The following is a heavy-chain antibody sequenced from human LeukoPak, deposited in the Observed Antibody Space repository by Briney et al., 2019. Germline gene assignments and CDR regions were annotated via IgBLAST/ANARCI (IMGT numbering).Heavy chain of an antibody. CDR2: ISWNSHSI. Sequence: GGSLRLSCAASGFTFDDNAMHWVRQAPGKGLEWVSGISWNSHSIGYADSVKGRFTISRDNAKNSLYLQMNSLRADDTALYYCVKDWGSSGKGNFQHWGQGTLVTVSS. CDR1: GFTFDDNA. D-gene: IGHD6-19*01. V-gene: IGHV3-9*01. J-gene: IGHJ1*01. CDR3: VKDWGSSGKGNFQH.